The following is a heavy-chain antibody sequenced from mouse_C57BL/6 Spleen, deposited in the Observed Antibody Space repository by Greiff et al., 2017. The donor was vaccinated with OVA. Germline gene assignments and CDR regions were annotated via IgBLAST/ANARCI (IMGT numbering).Heavy chain of an antibody. CDR3: ANGYYWYFDV. CDR1: GYSITSGYY. D-gene: IGHD2-2*01. Sequence: VQLQQSGPGLVKPSQSLTLTCSATGYSITSGYYWSWIRPPPGNHLEWMGYISYDGSTNYNPSLKNRISFTRDTSKNQFFLKLNAVTTDDTATYYCANGYYWYFDVWGTGTTVTVSS. CDR2: ISYDGST. J-gene: IGHJ1*03. V-gene: IGHV3-6*01.